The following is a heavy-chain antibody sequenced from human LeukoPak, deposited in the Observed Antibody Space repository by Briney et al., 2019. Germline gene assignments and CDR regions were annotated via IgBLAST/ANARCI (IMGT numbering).Heavy chain of an antibody. J-gene: IGHJ6*03. Sequence: ASVKVSCKASGYTFTGYYMHWVRQAPGQGLEWMGWINPNSGGTNYAQKFQGRVTMTRDMSTSTVYMELSSLRSEDTAVYYCARSTYPRRYFDWLISYYYYMDVWGKGTTVTVSS. V-gene: IGHV1-2*02. D-gene: IGHD3-9*01. CDR2: INPNSGGT. CDR1: GYTFTGYY. CDR3: ARSTYPRRYFDWLISYYYYMDV.